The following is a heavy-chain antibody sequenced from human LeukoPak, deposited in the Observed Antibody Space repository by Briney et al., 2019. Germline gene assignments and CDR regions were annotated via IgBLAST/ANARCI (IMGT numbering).Heavy chain of an antibody. CDR2: IYYSGST. D-gene: IGHD1-1*01. Sequence: SETLSLTCTVSGGSISSYYWSWIRQPPGKGLEWIGYIYYSGSTNYNPSPKSRVTISVDTSKNQFSLKLSSVTAADTAVYYCAREGVYGIIDYWGQGTLVTVSS. V-gene: IGHV4-59*01. J-gene: IGHJ4*02. CDR3: AREGVYGIIDY. CDR1: GGSISSYY.